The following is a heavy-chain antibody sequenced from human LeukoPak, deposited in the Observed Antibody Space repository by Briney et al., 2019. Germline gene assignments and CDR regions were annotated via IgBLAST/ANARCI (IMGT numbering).Heavy chain of an antibody. J-gene: IGHJ4*02. Sequence: PGGSLRLSCAASGFTFSNYAMTWVRQAPGKGLEWVSTISGSGGSAYYADSVEGRFTISRDNSNNTLYLQMYTLRAEDTAVYYCAKSEAEQFHPYFDYWGQGTLVTVSS. CDR3: AKSEAEQFHPYFDY. D-gene: IGHD1-26*01. CDR1: GFTFSNYA. V-gene: IGHV3-23*01. CDR2: ISGSGGSA.